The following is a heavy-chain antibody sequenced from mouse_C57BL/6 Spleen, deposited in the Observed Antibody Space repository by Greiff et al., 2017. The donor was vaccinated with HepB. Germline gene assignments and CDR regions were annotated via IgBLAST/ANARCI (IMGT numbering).Heavy chain of an antibody. Sequence: VQLQQSGPGLVKPSQSLSLTCSVTGYSITSGYYWNWIRQFPGNKLEWMGYISYDGSNNYNPSLKNRISITRDTSKNQFFLKLNSVTTEDTATYYCAREPGRYFDYWGQGTTLTVSS. CDR1: GYSITSGYY. V-gene: IGHV3-6*01. CDR3: AREPGRYFDY. CDR2: ISYDGSN. J-gene: IGHJ2*01.